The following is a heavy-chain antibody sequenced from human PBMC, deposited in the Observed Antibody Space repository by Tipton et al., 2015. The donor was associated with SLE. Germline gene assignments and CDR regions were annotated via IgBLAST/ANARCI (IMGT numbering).Heavy chain of an antibody. D-gene: IGHD4-23*01. CDR1: GGSIRSSNW. J-gene: IGHJ5*02. CDR3: ARGGTGDGRNPFDP. V-gene: IGHV4-4*02. CDR2: IHHSGST. Sequence: TLSLTCAVSGGSIRSSNWWSWVRQPPGKGLEWIGEIHHSGSTNSNPSLKSRVTISVDKSKNQFSLNLRSVTAADTAVYYCARGGTGDGRNPFDPWGQGTLVTVSS.